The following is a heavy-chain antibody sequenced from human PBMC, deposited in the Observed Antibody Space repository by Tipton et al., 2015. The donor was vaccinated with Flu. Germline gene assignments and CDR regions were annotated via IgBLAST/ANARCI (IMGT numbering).Heavy chain of an antibody. CDR2: IDHSETA. CDR1: GGSFSGYN. J-gene: IGHJ4*02. D-gene: IGHD1-14*01. Sequence: TLSLTCVVSGGSFSGYNGMWVRQRPGKGLEWIGEIDHSETASYTPSLRGRVSVSLDRSKNQLSLKVRSVSAADTAVYYCVRDLKEETLMAPGSWDYWGQGTLVTVSS. CDR3: VRDLKEETLMAPGSWDY. V-gene: IGHV4-34*01.